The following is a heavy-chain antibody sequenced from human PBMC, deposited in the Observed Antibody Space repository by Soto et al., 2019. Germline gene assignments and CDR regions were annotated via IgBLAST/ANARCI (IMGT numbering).Heavy chain of an antibody. CDR1: GGSFNRHT. CDR3: GRGWGYDSTDYYYAY. V-gene: IGHV1-69*01. Sequence: QVQLVQSGAEVRKPGSSVRDSCKASGGSFNRHTISWVRQAPGQGLEWMGGIIPIFGTANHAQKFQGRVRIIADESTSTVYMELSSLRSDDTAIYYCGRGWGYDSTDYYYAYWGQGTLVIVSS. CDR2: IIPIFGTA. D-gene: IGHD3-22*01. J-gene: IGHJ4*02.